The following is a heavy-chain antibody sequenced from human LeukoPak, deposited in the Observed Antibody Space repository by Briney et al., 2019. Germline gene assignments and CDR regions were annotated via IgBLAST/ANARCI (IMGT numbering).Heavy chain of an antibody. CDR2: IDPSDSYT. CDR3: ARRIAVALGGMDV. D-gene: IGHD6-19*01. Sequence: GESLKISCKGSGYSFTSYLISRVRQMPGKGLEGMGRIDPSDSYTNYSPSFQGHVTISADKSISTAYLQWSSLKAADTDMHYCARRIAVALGGMDVWGQGTTVTVSS. CDR1: GYSFTSYL. V-gene: IGHV5-10-1*01. J-gene: IGHJ6*02.